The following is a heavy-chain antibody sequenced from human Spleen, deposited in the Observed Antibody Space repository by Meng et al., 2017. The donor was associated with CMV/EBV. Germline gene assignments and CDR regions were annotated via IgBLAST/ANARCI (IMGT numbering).Heavy chain of an antibody. V-gene: IGHV1-69*05. CDR3: ARDGNEPGELVDYYYYYGMDV. CDR1: GGTFSSYA. Sequence: SVKVSCKASGGTFSSYAISWVRQAPGQGLEWMGGIIPIFGTANYAQKFQGRVTITTDESTSTAYMELSSLRSEDTAVYYCARDGNEPGELVDYYYYYGMDVWGQGTTVTVSS. J-gene: IGHJ6*02. D-gene: IGHD6-6*01. CDR2: IIPIFGTA.